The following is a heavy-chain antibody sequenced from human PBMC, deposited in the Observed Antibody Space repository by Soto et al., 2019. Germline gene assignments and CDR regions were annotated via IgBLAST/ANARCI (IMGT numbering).Heavy chain of an antibody. CDR1: GFTFTSSA. V-gene: IGHV1-58*02. CDR2: IVVGSGNT. CDR3: ARVRIVANDNTNWFDP. J-gene: IGHJ5*02. Sequence: ASVKVSCKASGFTFTSSAMQWVRQARGQRLEWIGWIVVGSGNTNYAQKFQERVTITRDMSTSTAYMELSSLRSEDTAVYYCARVRIVANDNTNWFDPWGQGTLVTVS. D-gene: IGHD3-22*01.